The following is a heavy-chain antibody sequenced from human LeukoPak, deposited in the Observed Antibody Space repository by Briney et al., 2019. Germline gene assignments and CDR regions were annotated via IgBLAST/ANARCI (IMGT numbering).Heavy chain of an antibody. Sequence: GGSLRLSCAASGFTFSSYSMNWVRQAPGKGLEGVSSITSSSDLIYYTDSVKGRFTISRDNAKNSLYLQMNSLRAEDTAVYYCARDGWVDYWGQGTLVTVSS. CDR1: GFTFSSYS. CDR2: ITSSSDLI. V-gene: IGHV3-21*01. CDR3: ARDGWVDY. J-gene: IGHJ4*02. D-gene: IGHD1-26*01.